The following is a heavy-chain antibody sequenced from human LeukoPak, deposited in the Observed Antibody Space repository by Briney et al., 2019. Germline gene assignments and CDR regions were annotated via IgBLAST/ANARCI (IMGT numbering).Heavy chain of an antibody. CDR2: ISSSSSYI. CDR1: GFTFSSYS. D-gene: IGHD4-11*01. J-gene: IGHJ4*02. CDR3: ARDPYSGLFDY. V-gene: IGHV3-21*01. Sequence: PGGSLRLSCAASGFTFSSYSTKWVRQAPGKGLECVSSISSSSSYIYYADSVEGRFTISRDNAKNSLYLQMNSLRAEDTAVYYCARDPYSGLFDYWGQGTLVTVSS.